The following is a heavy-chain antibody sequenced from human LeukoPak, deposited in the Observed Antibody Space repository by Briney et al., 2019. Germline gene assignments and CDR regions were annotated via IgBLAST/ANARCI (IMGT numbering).Heavy chain of an antibody. Sequence: GGSLRLSCIASGFTFGDYAMSWVRQAPGKGLEWVGFIRSNSYGGTADYAASVKGRFSISRDDSKSIAYLQMNSLKTEDTAVYYCTITSYDSSGYYLGYWGQGTLVTVSS. CDR1: GFTFGDYA. J-gene: IGHJ4*02. V-gene: IGHV3-49*04. D-gene: IGHD3-22*01. CDR2: IRSNSYGGTA. CDR3: TITSYDSSGYYLGY.